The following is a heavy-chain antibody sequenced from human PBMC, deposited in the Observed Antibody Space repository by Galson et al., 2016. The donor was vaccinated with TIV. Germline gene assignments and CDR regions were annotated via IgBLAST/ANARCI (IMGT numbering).Heavy chain of an antibody. CDR1: GYTFSHYY. CDR3: AREGGHGYCDDSSCYGYYGMDV. D-gene: IGHD2-2*03. J-gene: IGHJ6*02. Sequence: SVKVSCKASGYTFSHYYLHWVRQAPGQGLEWMGQINPKNGATYYAFKFQGRFTMTRDTSISIAYMELNSLSSDDTVVYYCAREGGHGYCDDSSCYGYYGMDVWGQGTTVTVSS. V-gene: IGHV1-2*05. CDR2: INPKNGAT.